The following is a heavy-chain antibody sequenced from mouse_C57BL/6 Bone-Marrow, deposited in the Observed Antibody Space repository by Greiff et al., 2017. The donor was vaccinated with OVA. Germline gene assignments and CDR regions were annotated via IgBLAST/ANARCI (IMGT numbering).Heavy chain of an antibody. D-gene: IGHD1-1*01. V-gene: IGHV1-78*01. J-gene: IGHJ1*03. CDR3: AREIYYYGSSYHYWYFDV. Sequence: QVTLKVSDAELVKPGASVKISCKVSGYTFTDHTIHWMKQRPEQGLEWIGYIYPRDGSTKYNEKFKGKATLTADKSSSTAYMQLNSLTSEDSAVYFCAREIYYYGSSYHYWYFDVWGTGTTVTVSS. CDR2: IYPRDGST. CDR1: GYTFTDHT.